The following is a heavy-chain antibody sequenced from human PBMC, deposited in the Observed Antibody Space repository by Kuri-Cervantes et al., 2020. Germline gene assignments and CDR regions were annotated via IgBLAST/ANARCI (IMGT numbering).Heavy chain of an antibody. CDR1: GFPFSTYS. CDR2: ISYDGTNE. Sequence: GESLKISCTASGFPFSTYSMHWVRQAPGKGLEWMAVISYDGTNEFYADSVKGRLTISRDNAKNSLYLQMNSLRAEDTAVYYCARLLRLQFGTELYYFDYWGQGTLVTVSS. V-gene: IGHV3-30-3*01. J-gene: IGHJ4*02. CDR3: ARLLRLQFGTELYYFDY. D-gene: IGHD5-12*01.